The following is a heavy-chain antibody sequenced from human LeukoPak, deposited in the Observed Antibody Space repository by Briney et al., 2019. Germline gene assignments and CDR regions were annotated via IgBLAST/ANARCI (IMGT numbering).Heavy chain of an antibody. J-gene: IGHJ4*02. Sequence: SETLSLTCSVSGGSIGNNNYYWGWIRQPPGKGLEWIGSIYYSGGTYFNPSLKSRLTMSVDRSKNQFSLKLSSVTAADTAVYYCARGYFDNSGYSAPFHYWGQGTLVTVSS. D-gene: IGHD3-22*01. CDR2: IYYSGGT. CDR3: ARGYFDNSGYSAPFHY. CDR1: GGSIGNNNYY. V-gene: IGHV4-39*01.